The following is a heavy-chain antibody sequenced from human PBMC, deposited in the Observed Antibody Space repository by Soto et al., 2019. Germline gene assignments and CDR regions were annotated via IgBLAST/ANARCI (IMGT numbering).Heavy chain of an antibody. Sequence: ASVKVSCKASGYTFTSYDINWVRQATGQGLEWMGWMNPNSGNTGYAQKFQGRVTMTRNTSISTAYMELSSLRSEDTAVYYCARGRRGRSIAARPDYYYYYMDVWGKGTTVTVSS. CDR3: ARGRRGRSIAARPDYYYYYMDV. D-gene: IGHD6-6*01. CDR2: MNPNSGNT. CDR1: GYTFTSYD. V-gene: IGHV1-8*01. J-gene: IGHJ6*03.